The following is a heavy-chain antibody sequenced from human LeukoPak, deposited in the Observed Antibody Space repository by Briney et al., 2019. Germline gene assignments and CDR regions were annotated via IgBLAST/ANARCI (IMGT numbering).Heavy chain of an antibody. D-gene: IGHD3-3*02. CDR3: AREHLLYYYYGMDV. CDR1: GFTFSSYS. Sequence: GGSLRLSCAASGFTFSSYSMNWVRQAPGKGLEWVANIKQDGSEKYYVDSVKGRFTISRDNAKNSLYLQMNSLRAEDTAVYYCAREHLLYYYYGMDVWGQGTTVTVSS. J-gene: IGHJ6*02. V-gene: IGHV3-7*03. CDR2: IKQDGSEK.